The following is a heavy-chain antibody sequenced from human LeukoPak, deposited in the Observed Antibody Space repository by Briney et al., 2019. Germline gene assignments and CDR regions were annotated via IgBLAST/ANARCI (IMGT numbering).Heavy chain of an antibody. CDR2: IIPILGIA. D-gene: IGHD3-22*01. J-gene: IGHJ4*02. CDR1: GGTFSSYT. V-gene: IGHV1-69*02. Sequence: SVKVSYKASGGTFSSYTISWVRQAPGQGLEWMGRIIPILGIANYAQKFQGRVTITADKSTSTAYMELSSLRSEDTAVYYCADHYYDSSGYYEYFDYWGQGTLVTVSS. CDR3: ADHYYDSSGYYEYFDY.